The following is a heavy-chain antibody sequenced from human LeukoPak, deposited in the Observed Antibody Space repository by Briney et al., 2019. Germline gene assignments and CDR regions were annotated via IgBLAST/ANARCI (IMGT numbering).Heavy chain of an antibody. D-gene: IGHD2-15*01. J-gene: IGHJ6*03. CDR3: AREGPLCSGGSCYSWDYYMDV. V-gene: IGHV4-59*01. CDR1: GGSISSYY. CDR2: IYYSGST. Sequence: SSETLSLTCTVSGGSISSYYWSWIRQPPGKGLEWIGYIYYSGSTNYNPSLKSRVTISVDTSKNQFSLKLSSVTAADTAVYYCAREGPLCSGGSCYSWDYYMDVWGKGTTVTVSS.